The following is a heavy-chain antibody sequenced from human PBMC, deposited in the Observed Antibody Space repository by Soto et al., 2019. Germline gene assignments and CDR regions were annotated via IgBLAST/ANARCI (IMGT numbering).Heavy chain of an antibody. D-gene: IGHD3-22*01. Sequence: SETLSLTCTVSGGSISSYYWSWIRQPPGKGLEWIGYIYYSGSTNYNPSLKSRVTISVDTSKNQFSLKLSSVTAADTAVYYCASTDSSGYYAYWGQGTLVTVSS. CDR1: GGSISSYY. V-gene: IGHV4-59*08. CDR3: ASTDSSGYYAY. J-gene: IGHJ4*02. CDR2: IYYSGST.